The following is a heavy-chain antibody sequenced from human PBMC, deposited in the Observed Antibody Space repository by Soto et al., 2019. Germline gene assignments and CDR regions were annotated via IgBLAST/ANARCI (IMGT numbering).Heavy chain of an antibody. Sequence: VSYGYIVGHYWGWIIKQQFKLLECIGYIYYSGSTNYNPSLKSRVTISVDTSKNLFSLKLSSVTAADTAVYYCAREGRELGLGGYASDIWVKGTMVTVSP. CDR3: AREGRELGLGGYASDI. V-gene: IGHV4-59*11. J-gene: IGHJ3*02. CDR1: YGYIVGHY. CDR2: IYYSGST. D-gene: IGHD1-26*01.